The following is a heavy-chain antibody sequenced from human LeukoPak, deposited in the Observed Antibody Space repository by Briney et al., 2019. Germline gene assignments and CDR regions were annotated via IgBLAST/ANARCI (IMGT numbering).Heavy chain of an antibody. Sequence: GGSLRLSCAASGFTFDDYAMHWVRQAPGKGLEWVSLISWDGGSTYYADSVKGRFTISRDNSKNTLYLQMNRLRAEDTAVYYCARDVCTTGTTCEDYWGQGTLVTVSS. CDR1: GFTFDDYA. D-gene: IGHD1-1*01. CDR3: ARDVCTTGTTCEDY. CDR2: ISWDGGST. J-gene: IGHJ4*02. V-gene: IGHV3-43D*03.